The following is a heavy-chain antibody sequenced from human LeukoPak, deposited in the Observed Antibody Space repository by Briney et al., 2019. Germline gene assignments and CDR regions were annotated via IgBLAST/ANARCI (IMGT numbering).Heavy chain of an antibody. CDR2: PNDGDT. Sequence: PNDGDTKYAQEFQDRVTMTRDTSTSTVYMELSSLRSEDTAVYYCATYTQSGAQGVNDYWGQGTLVTVSS. CDR3: ATYTQSGAQGVNDY. J-gene: IGHJ4*02. V-gene: IGHV1-46*01. D-gene: IGHD3-10*01.